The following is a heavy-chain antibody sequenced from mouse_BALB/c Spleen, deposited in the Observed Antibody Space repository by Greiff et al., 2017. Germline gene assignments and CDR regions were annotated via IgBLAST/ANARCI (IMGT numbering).Heavy chain of an antibody. CDR3: ARFSLMDY. J-gene: IGHJ4*01. Sequence: EVKLMESGGGLVQPGGSRKLSCAASGFTFSSFGMHWVRQAPEKGLEWVAYISSGSSTIYYAHTVKGRFTISRDNPKNTLFLQMTSLRSEDTAMYYCARFSLMDYWGQGTSVTVSS. V-gene: IGHV5-17*02. CDR2: ISSGSSTI. CDR1: GFTFSSFG.